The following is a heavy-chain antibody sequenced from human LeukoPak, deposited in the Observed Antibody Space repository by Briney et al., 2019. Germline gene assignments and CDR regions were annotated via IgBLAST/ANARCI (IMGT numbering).Heavy chain of an antibody. Sequence: PGGSLRLSCAASGFTFSSYAMSWVRQAPGKGLEWVSTISGSGGSTYYADSVKGRFTISRDNTKIMLYLQMNSLRAEDTAVYYCARAGDGYRGDYWGQGTLVTVSS. CDR3: ARAGDGYRGDY. D-gene: IGHD5-24*01. CDR1: GFTFSSYA. J-gene: IGHJ4*02. CDR2: ISGSGGST. V-gene: IGHV3-23*01.